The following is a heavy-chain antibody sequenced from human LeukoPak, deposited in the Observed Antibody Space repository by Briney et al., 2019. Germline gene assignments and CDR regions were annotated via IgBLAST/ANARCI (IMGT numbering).Heavy chain of an antibody. V-gene: IGHV1-18*01. CDR3: ARVESETLLDRGRYFDY. J-gene: IGHJ4*02. CDR1: GYTFTSYG. D-gene: IGHD3-10*01. Sequence: ASVKVSCRASGYTFTSYGISWVRQAPGQGLEWMGWISAYNGNTNYAQKLQGRVTMTTDTSTSTAYMELRSLRSDDTAVYYCARVESETLLDRGRYFDYWGQGTLVTVSS. CDR2: ISAYNGNT.